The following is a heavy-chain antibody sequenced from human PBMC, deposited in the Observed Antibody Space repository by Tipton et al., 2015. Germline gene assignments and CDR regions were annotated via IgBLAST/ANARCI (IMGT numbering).Heavy chain of an antibody. V-gene: IGHV4-30-4*01. J-gene: IGHJ4*02. Sequence: TLSLTCTVSGDSISSGDYYWSWIRQPPGKGLEWIGYIYYSGRTHYNPSLKNRVNISVDTSKNQFSLNLSSVTAADTGVYYCASGAYFYDSGGHPFDYWGQGTLVTVSS. CDR2: IYYSGRT. CDR3: ASGAYFYDSGGHPFDY. CDR1: GDSISSGDYY. D-gene: IGHD3-22*01.